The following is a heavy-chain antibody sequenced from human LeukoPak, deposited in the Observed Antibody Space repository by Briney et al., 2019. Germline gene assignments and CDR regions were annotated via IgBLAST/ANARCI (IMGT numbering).Heavy chain of an antibody. CDR3: AKDVDIVVVPTWFDP. CDR1: GFTFSSYW. D-gene: IGHD2-2*01. V-gene: IGHV3-74*01. J-gene: IGHJ5*02. CDR2: INSDGSST. Sequence: GGSLRLSCAASGFTFSSYWMHWVRQAPGKGLVWVSRINSDGSSTSYADSVKGRFTISRDNAKNTLYLQMNSLRAEDTAVYYCAKDVDIVVVPTWFDPWGQGTLVTVSS.